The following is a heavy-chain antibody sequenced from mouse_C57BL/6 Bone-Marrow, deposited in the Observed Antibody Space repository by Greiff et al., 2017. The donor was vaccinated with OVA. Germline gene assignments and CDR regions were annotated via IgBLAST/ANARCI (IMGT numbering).Heavy chain of an antibody. D-gene: IGHD2-3*01. CDR1: GFTFSDYY. J-gene: IGHJ3*01. V-gene: IGHV5-12*01. CDR2: ISNGGGST. CDR3: ARHMGYYLFAY. Sequence: EVQGVESGGGLVQPGGSLKLSCAASGFTFSDYYMYWVRQTPEKRLEWVAYISNGGGSTYYPDTVKGRFTISRDNAKNTLYLQMSRLKSEDTAMYYCARHMGYYLFAYWGQGTLVTVSA.